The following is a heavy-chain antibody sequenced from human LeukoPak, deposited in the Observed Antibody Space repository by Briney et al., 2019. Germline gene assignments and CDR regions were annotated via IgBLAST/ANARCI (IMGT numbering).Heavy chain of an antibody. J-gene: IGHJ5*02. V-gene: IGHV1-2*02. CDR3: ARDIVVVSAAQAGYWFDP. D-gene: IGHD2-2*01. Sequence: ASVKVSCKASGYTFTGYYMHWVRQAPGQGLEWMGWINPNSGYTNYAQKFQGRVTMTRATSISKAYMELSRLRSDDTAVYYCARDIVVVSAAQAGYWFDPWGQGTLVTVSS. CDR2: INPNSGYT. CDR1: GYTFTGYY.